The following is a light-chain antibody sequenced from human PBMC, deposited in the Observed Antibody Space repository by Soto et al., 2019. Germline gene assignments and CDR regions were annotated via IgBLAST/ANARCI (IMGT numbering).Light chain of an antibody. CDR3: QQYGTSPGT. J-gene: IGKJ2*02. CDR1: QSVTSSY. Sequence: IVLTQSPGTLSLSPGERATLSCRADQSVTSSYLAWYQLRPGQAPRLLIYGASSRATGSSDRFSSSGSGTALTPTINRLEPEDYAVYVCQQYGTSPGTFGQGTKLEIK. V-gene: IGKV3-20*01. CDR2: GAS.